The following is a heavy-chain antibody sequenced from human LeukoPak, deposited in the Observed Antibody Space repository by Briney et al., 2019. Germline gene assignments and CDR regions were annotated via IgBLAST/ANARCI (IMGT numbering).Heavy chain of an antibody. D-gene: IGHD3-22*01. Sequence: ASVEVSCKASGYTFTSTGINWVRQAPGQGLEWMAWISPYNGNTKYARKLQGRVTMTTDTSTSTAYMELRSLRSDDTAVYYCARTTYYYDSSGYYPSGYWGQGTLVTVSS. CDR3: ARTTYYYDSSGYYPSGY. V-gene: IGHV1-18*01. J-gene: IGHJ4*02. CDR1: GYTFTSTG. CDR2: ISPYNGNT.